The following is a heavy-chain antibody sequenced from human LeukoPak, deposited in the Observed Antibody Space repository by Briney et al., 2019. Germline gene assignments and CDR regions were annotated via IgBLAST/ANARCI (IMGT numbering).Heavy chain of an antibody. CDR2: ISSSSSYI. CDR1: GFTFSSYS. J-gene: IGHJ4*02. D-gene: IGHD6-6*01. CDR3: AREDLSRFSSSGSFDY. Sequence: GGSLRLSCAASGFTFSSYSMNWVRQAPGKGLEWVSSISSSSSYIYYADSVKGRFTISRDNAKNSLYLQMNSLRAEDTAVYYCAREDLSRFSSSGSFDYWGQGTLVTVSS. V-gene: IGHV3-21*01.